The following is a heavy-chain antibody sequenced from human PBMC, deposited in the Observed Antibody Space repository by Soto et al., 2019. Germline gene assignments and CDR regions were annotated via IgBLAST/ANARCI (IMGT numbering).Heavy chain of an antibody. D-gene: IGHD3-3*01. J-gene: IGHJ6*02. CDR2: IYTSGST. V-gene: IGHV4-38-2*01. CDR3: ARAFPYYDFWSGNYGMDV. Sequence: SETLSLTCAVSGYSISSGDYWGWIRQPPGKGLEWIASIYTSGSTNYNPSLKSRVTMSVDTSKNQFSLKLSSVTAANTAVYYCARAFPYYDFWSGNYGMDVWGQGTTVTVSS. CDR1: GYSISSGDY.